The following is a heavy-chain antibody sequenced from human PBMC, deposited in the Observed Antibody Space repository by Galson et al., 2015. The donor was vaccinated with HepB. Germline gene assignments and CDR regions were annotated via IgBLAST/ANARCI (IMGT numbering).Heavy chain of an antibody. J-gene: IGHJ6*02. CDR2: IDWDDDK. V-gene: IGHV2-70*11. CDR3: ARINWGSYYYYYGMDV. Sequence: PALVKPTQTLTLTCTFSGFSLSTSGMCVSWIRQPPGKALEWLARIDWDDDKYYSTSLKTRLTISKDTSKNQVVLTMTNMDPVDTATYYCARINWGSYYYYYGMDVWGQGTTVTVSS. D-gene: IGHD3-16*01. CDR1: GFSLSTSGMC.